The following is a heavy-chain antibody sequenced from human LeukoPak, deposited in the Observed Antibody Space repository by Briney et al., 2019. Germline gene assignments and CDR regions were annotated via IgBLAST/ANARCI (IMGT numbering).Heavy chain of an antibody. CDR2: ISSRGVRT. Sequence: GGSLRLSCAASGFTFINYAMSWVRQAPGKGLEWVSGISSRGVRTYYADSVKGRFTISRDNSENTLFLQMNNLRAEDTAVYYCAKDRVTVITSPFDYWGQGTLVTVSS. D-gene: IGHD4-23*01. J-gene: IGHJ4*02. CDR1: GFTFINYA. CDR3: AKDRVTVITSPFDY. V-gene: IGHV3-23*01.